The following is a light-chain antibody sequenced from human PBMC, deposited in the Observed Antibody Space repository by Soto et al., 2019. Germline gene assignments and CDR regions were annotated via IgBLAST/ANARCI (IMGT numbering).Light chain of an antibody. CDR3: QRYNDYPYI. CDR1: QSITTW. V-gene: IGKV1-5*03. J-gene: IGKJ5*01. Sequence: DIQMTQSPSTLSASVGDRVTITCRASQSITTWLAWYQQKPGKAPKLLIYKATNLQSGVPSRFSGSGSGTEFSLTISSLQPDDFATYYCQRYNDYPYIFGPGTRLDIK. CDR2: KAT.